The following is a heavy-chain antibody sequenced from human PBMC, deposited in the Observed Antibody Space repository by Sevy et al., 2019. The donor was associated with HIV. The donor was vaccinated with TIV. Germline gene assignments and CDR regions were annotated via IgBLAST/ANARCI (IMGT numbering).Heavy chain of an antibody. Sequence: GGSLRLSCAASGFTFSSYGMHWVRQAPGKGLEWVAVISYDGSNKYYEDSVKGRFTISRDNSKNTLYLQMNSLRAEDTAVYYCAKGIIGGLYYYYGMDVWGQGTTVTVSS. V-gene: IGHV3-30*18. CDR2: ISYDGSNK. CDR3: AKGIIGGLYYYYGMDV. CDR1: GFTFSSYG. J-gene: IGHJ6*02. D-gene: IGHD3-3*01.